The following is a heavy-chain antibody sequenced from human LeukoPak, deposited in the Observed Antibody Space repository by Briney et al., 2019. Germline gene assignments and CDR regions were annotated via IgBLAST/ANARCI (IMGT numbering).Heavy chain of an antibody. J-gene: IGHJ4*02. CDR1: GFIRSSYW. D-gene: IGHD3-3*01. Sequence: GGSLRLSCAAPGFIRSSYWMSGVRQAPGKGLEWGANRKLDGSGKYYVDSVKGRFTISRDNAKNSLYLQMNSLRAEDTAVYYCARVTNGGYFDYWGQGTLVTVSS. CDR3: ARVTNGGYFDY. CDR2: RKLDGSGK. V-gene: IGHV3-7*01.